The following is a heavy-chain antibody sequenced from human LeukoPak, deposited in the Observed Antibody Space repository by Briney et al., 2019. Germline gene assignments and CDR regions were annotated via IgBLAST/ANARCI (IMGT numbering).Heavy chain of an antibody. V-gene: IGHV3-33*01. CDR1: GFTFSSYG. Sequence: PGRSLRLSCAASGFTFSSYGMHWVRQAPGKGLEWVAVIWYDGSNKYYADSVKGRFTISRDNSNNTLYLQMNSLRAEDTAVDYCARDHYCSSTSCYGGPGYYYGMDVWGQGTTVTVSS. CDR3: ARDHYCSSTSCYGGPGYYYGMDV. D-gene: IGHD2-2*01. CDR2: IWYDGSNK. J-gene: IGHJ6*02.